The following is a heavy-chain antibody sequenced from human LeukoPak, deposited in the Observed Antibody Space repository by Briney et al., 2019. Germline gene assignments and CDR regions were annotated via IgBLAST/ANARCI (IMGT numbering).Heavy chain of an antibody. CDR2: ISSSGSTT. CDR1: GFTFSSYE. CDR3: AKDYEPLVGVHRWGDWFDP. V-gene: IGHV3-48*03. D-gene: IGHD1-26*01. J-gene: IGHJ5*02. Sequence: GGSLRLSCAASGFTFSSYEMNWVRQAPGKGLEWVSYISSSGSTTYYADSVKGRFTISGDNSKNTLYLQMNSLRAEDTAVYYCAKDYEPLVGVHRWGDWFDPWGQGTLVTVSS.